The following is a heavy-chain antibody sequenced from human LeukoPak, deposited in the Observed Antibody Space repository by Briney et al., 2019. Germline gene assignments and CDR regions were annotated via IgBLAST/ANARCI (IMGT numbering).Heavy chain of an antibody. V-gene: IGHV3-30*02. D-gene: IGHD2-2*01. J-gene: IGHJ1*01. CDR1: GFTFSSYG. CDR3: AKGPVVPAAIYFQH. Sequence: PGGSLRLSCAASGFTFSSYGMHWVRQAPGKGLEWVAFIRYDGSNKYYADSVKGRFTISRDNSKNTLYLKMNSLRAEDTAVYYCAKGPVVPAAIYFQHWGQGTLVTVSS. CDR2: IRYDGSNK.